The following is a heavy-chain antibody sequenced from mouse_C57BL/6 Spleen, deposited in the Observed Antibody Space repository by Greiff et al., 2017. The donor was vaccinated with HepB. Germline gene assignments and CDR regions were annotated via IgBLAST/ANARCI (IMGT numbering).Heavy chain of an antibody. V-gene: IGHV1-61*01. CDR3: ARGGNYPFAY. CDR1: GYTFTSYW. Sequence: QVQLQQPGAELVRPGSSVKLSCKASGYTFTSYWMDWVKQRPGQGLEWIGNLYPSDSETHYNQKFKDKATLTVDKSSSTAYMQLSSLTSEDSAVYYCARGGNYPFAYWGQGTLVTVSA. J-gene: IGHJ3*01. CDR2: LYPSDSET. D-gene: IGHD2-1*01.